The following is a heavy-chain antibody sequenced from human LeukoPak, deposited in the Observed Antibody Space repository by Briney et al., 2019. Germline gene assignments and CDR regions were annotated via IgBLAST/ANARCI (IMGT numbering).Heavy chain of an antibody. CDR1: GGSISSGGYS. J-gene: IGHJ5*02. Sequence: PSETLSLTCAVSGGSISSGGYSWSWIRQPPGQGLEWIGYVYHSGSTYYNPSLKSRVTISVDRPKNQFSLKLSSVTAADTAVYYCARVGYYDSSGYYSWWFDPWGQGTLVTVSS. CDR2: VYHSGST. D-gene: IGHD3-22*01. CDR3: ARVGYYDSSGYYSWWFDP. V-gene: IGHV4-30-2*01.